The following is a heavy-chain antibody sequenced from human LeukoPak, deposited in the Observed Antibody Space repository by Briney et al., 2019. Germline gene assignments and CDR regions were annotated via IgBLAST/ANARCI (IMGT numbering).Heavy chain of an antibody. CDR3: ATSAYGDYVYS. D-gene: IGHD4-17*01. J-gene: IGHJ4*02. CDR1: GFNFRGSG. Sequence: PGGSLRLSCAASGFNFRGSGMHWVRQAPGKGLQWVTFIQYDASQIYYADSVKGRFTISRDNSKNMLFLQMNSLRVEDTAVYYCATSAYGDYVYSWGQGTLVTVSS. CDR2: IQYDASQI. V-gene: IGHV3-30*02.